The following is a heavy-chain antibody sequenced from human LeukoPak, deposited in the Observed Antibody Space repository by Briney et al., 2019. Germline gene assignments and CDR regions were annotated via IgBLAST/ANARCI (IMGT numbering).Heavy chain of an antibody. D-gene: IGHD1-14*01. V-gene: IGHV1-46*03. J-gene: IGHJ3*01. CDR1: GSAFTICY. CDR3: SLDNPAGWVL. Sequence: ASVKLSFKSSGSAFTICYKHWMRHAPAQGLEWMGIINPSGGSTSYAQKFQGRFTMNRYTSTCRVYMERRSLRSDNTAVYSCSLDNPAGWVLWGQGTMVTVSS. CDR2: INPSGGST.